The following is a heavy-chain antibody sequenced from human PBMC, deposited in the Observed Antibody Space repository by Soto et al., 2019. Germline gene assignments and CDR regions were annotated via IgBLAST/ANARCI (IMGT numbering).Heavy chain of an antibody. CDR3: ARGSKGSSWYKTNNWFDP. CDR1: GGSISSYY. V-gene: IGHV4-34*01. Sequence: PSETLSLTCTVSGGSISSYYWSWIRQPPGKGLEWIGEINHSGSTNYNPSLKSRVTISVDTSKNQFSLKLSSVTAADTAVYYCARGSKGSSWYKTNNWFDPWGQGTLVTVSS. J-gene: IGHJ5*02. CDR2: INHSGST. D-gene: IGHD6-13*01.